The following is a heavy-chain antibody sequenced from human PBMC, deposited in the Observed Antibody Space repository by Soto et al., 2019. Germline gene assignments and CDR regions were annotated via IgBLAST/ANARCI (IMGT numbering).Heavy chain of an antibody. CDR2: ISHDGVTK. D-gene: IGHD4-4*01. J-gene: IGHJ5*02. Sequence: GGSLRLSCTASGSTFPNYPMHWVRQAPDKGLEWVAVISHDGVTKNSADSVKGRFTISRDNSRNTLYLQINSLRIEDTAMYYCVRGGYSSSWERLDPWGQGTLVTVSS. V-gene: IGHV3-30-3*01. CDR3: VRGGYSSSWERLDP. CDR1: GSTFPNYP.